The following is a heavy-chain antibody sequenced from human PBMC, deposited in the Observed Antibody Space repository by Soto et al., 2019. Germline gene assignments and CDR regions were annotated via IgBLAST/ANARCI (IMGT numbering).Heavy chain of an antibody. Sequence: GGSLRLSCAASGFTFSSYAMNWVRQAPGKGLEWVSGISGSDDNRYYADSVKGRFSISRDNSKNTLYLQMFSLRAEDTAVYYCXTQDTTLGNYYYFGMDVWGQGTTVTVSS. CDR3: XTQDTTLGNYYYFGMDV. V-gene: IGHV3-23*01. J-gene: IGHJ6*02. D-gene: IGHD5-18*01. CDR2: ISGSDDNR. CDR1: GFTFSSYA.